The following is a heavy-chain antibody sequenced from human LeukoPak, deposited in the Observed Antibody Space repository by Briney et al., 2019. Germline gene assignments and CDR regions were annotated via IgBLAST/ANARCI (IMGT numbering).Heavy chain of an antibody. CDR3: ASGSTVIGVAVAGNFFDY. J-gene: IGHJ4*02. Sequence: ASVKVSCKASGYTFTSYAMNWVRQAPGQGLEWMGWINTNTGNPTYAQGFTGRFVFSLDTSVSTAYLQISSLKAEDTAVYYCASGSTVIGVAVAGNFFDYWGQGTLVTVSS. CDR1: GYTFTSYA. CDR2: INTNTGNP. D-gene: IGHD6-19*01. V-gene: IGHV7-4-1*02.